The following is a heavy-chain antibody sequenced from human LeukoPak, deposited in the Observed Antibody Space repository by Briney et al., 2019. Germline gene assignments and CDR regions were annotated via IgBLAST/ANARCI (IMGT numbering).Heavy chain of an antibody. CDR1: GFTFSSYG. CDR2: IWYDGSNK. V-gene: IGHV3-33*01. Sequence: GRSLRLSCAAAGFTFSSYGRHWVRQAPGKGLEWVAVIWYDGSNKYYADSVKGRFTISRDNSKNTLYLQMNSLRAEDTAVYYCARDLGDGYNYMGYWGQGTLVTVSS. D-gene: IGHD5-24*01. J-gene: IGHJ4*02. CDR3: ARDLGDGYNYMGY.